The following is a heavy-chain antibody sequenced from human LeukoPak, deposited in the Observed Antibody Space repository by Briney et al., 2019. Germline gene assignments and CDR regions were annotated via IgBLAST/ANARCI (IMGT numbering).Heavy chain of an antibody. CDR3: AKDIASYYYGSGSYYVY. D-gene: IGHD3-10*01. J-gene: IGHJ4*02. CDR1: GFSFSSYR. V-gene: IGHV3-48*04. CDR2: ISSSSSTISSSSSTI. Sequence: GGSLRLSCAASGFSFSSYRMNWVRQAPGKGLEWVSYISSSSSTISSSSSTIYYADSVKGRFTISRDNAKNSLYLQMNSLRAEDTALYYCAKDIASYYYGSGSYYVYWGQGTLVTVSS.